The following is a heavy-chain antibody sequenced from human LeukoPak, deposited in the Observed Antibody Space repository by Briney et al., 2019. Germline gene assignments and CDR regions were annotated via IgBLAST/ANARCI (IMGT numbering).Heavy chain of an antibody. V-gene: IGHV4-34*01. D-gene: IGHD5-12*01. CDR3: ARETDINAFDI. Sequence: SETLSLTCAVYGGSFSGYYWSWIRQPPGKGLEWIGEINHSGSTNYNPSLKSRVTISVDTSKNQFSLKLSSVTAADTAAYYCARETDINAFDIWGQGTMVTVSS. CDR1: GGSFSGYY. CDR2: INHSGST. J-gene: IGHJ3*02.